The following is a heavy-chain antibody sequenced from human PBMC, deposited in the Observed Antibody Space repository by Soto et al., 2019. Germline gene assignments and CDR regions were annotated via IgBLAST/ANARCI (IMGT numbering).Heavy chain of an antibody. V-gene: IGHV1-69*08. CDR2: IIPIRGIA. J-gene: IGHJ4*02. CDR3: ARDPCSGGSYYSLFDY. Sequence: QVQLVQSGAEVKKPGSSVKFSCRASGGTFSSYNISWVRQATGQGLEWMGRIIPIRGIANYAQKFQGRVTITADKSTSTADMELSSLGSEDTAVYYCARDPCSGGSYYSLFDYWGQGTLVTVSS. CDR1: GGTFSSYN. D-gene: IGHD2-15*01.